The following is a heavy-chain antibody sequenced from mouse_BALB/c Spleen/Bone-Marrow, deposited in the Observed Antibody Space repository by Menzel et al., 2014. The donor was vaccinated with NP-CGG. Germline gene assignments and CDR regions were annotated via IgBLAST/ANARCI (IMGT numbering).Heavy chain of an antibody. CDR3: ASYYGSSYDYFGY. Sequence: EVQLQQSGAELVRPGALVKLSCKASGFNIKDYYMHWVKQRPEQGLEWIGWIDPENGNTIYDPKFQGKASITADTSSNTAYLQLRSLTSEDTAVYYCASYYGSSYDYFGYWGQGTTLTVSS. CDR1: GFNIKDYY. D-gene: IGHD1-1*01. V-gene: IGHV14-1*02. J-gene: IGHJ2*01. CDR2: IDPENGNT.